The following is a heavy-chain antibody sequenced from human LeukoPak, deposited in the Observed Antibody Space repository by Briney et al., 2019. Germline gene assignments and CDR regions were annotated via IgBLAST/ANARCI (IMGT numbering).Heavy chain of an antibody. J-gene: IGHJ5*02. Sequence: GGSPRLSCAASGFTFSSYGMHWVRQAPGKGLEWVAVISYDGSNKYYADSVKGRFTISRDNSKNTLYLQMNSLRAEDTAVYYCAILTGIAAAAWGQGTLVTVSS. CDR3: AILTGIAAAA. D-gene: IGHD6-13*01. CDR2: ISYDGSNK. CDR1: GFTFSSYG. V-gene: IGHV3-30*03.